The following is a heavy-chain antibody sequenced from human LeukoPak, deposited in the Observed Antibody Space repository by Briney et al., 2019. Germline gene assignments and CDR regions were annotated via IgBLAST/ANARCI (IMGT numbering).Heavy chain of an antibody. J-gene: IGHJ6*02. CDR2: IKQDESEK. V-gene: IGHV3-7*03. CDR3: VRAMDV. CDR1: GFTFSTYW. Sequence: GGSLRLSCAASGFTFSTYWMTWVRQAPGKGLEWVANIKQDESEKYYVDSVKGRFTISRDNAKSSLFLQMNNLRVEDTAVYYCVRAMDVWGQGTTVTVSS.